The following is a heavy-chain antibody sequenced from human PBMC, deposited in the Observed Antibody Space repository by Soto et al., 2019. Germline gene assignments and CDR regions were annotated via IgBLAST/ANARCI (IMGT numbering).Heavy chain of an antibody. J-gene: IGHJ6*03. Sequence: GGSLRLSCAASGFTFSSYAMSWVRQAPGKGLEWVSAISGSGGSTYYADSVKGRFTISRDNSKNTLYLQMNSLRAEDTAVYYCPRHYNWNDVAHYYYYMDVWGKGTTVTVSS. CDR3: PRHYNWNDVAHYYYYMDV. V-gene: IGHV3-23*01. CDR1: GFTFSSYA. CDR2: ISGSGGST. D-gene: IGHD1-20*01.